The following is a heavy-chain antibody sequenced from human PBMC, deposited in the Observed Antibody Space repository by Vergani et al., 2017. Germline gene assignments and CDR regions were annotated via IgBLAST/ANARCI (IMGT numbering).Heavy chain of an antibody. V-gene: IGHV3-7*01. CDR1: GFSLSHYW. J-gene: IGHJ4*01. Sequence: EVQLVESGGGLVQPGGSLRLSCVASGFSLSHYWMTWVRQAPGKGLEWVANIKEDGSEIFYVDSVKGRFTISRDNVKNSLYLQMNILRVEDTGVYYCTRSECSGTTCYGHYFDLWGHGILVTVSS. D-gene: IGHD2-15*01. CDR3: TRSECSGTTCYGHYFDL. CDR2: IKEDGSEI.